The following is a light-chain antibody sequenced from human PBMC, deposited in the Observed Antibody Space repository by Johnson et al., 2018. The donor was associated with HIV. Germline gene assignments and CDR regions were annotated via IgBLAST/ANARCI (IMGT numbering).Light chain of an antibody. J-gene: IGLJ1*01. V-gene: IGLV1-51*02. CDR3: GTWDSRLSAYV. CDR1: SSNIGNNY. Sequence: QSVLTQPPSVSAAPGQKVTISCSGSSSNIGNNYVSWYQQLPGTAPKLLIYENNKRPSGIPDRFSGSKSGTSATLGITGLQTGDEADYYCGTWDSRLSAYVFVTVTKVTVL. CDR2: ENN.